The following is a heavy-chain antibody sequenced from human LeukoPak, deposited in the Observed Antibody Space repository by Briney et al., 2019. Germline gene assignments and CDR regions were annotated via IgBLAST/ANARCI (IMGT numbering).Heavy chain of an antibody. D-gene: IGHD6-19*01. J-gene: IGHJ4*02. V-gene: IGHV4-59*02. CDR2: IYASGSA. CDR3: AREAPGGSGWTYFDY. Sequence: PSETLSLTCAVSGGSVSGHYWDWSRQPPGKGLEWIGYIYASGSANYHPSLKSRVTISLDTSQNLVSLRLTSVTADDTAVYYCAREAPGGSGWTYFDYWGQGSLVTVSS. CDR1: GGSVSGHY.